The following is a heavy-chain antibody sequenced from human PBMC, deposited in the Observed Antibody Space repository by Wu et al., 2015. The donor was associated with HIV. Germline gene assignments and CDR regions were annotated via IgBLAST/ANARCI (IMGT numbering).Heavy chain of an antibody. Sequence: QVHLVQSGAEVKKPGASVKVSCKASGYTFTGHYMHWVRQAPGQGLEWMGWISGHNGYTDYAQKFQGRVSVTTLISTNTVYMELRSLRSDDTAVYYCARVQTGTSDHSLYHYMDVWGKGTPVIVSS. CDR2: ISGHNGYT. V-gene: IGHV1-18*04. CDR1: GYTFTGHY. CDR3: ARVQTGTSDHSLYHYMDV. D-gene: IGHD3-10*01. J-gene: IGHJ6*03.